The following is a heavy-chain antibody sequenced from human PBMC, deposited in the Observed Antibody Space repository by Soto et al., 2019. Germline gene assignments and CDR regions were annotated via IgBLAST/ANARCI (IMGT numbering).Heavy chain of an antibody. CDR2: ITAGDAKT. CDR1: GYNFTQYR. J-gene: IGHJ5*02. Sequence: QVQLVQSGADVKKPGASVKISCKASGYNFTQYRIHWVRQAPGQRLEWMGWITAGDAKTEYSQKFQGRVTISRDISATTVYSDLDSLRSEDTAVYYCARDLYSSSWFWFDPWGRGTQVIVSS. CDR3: ARDLYSSSWFWFDP. V-gene: IGHV1-3*01. D-gene: IGHD2-2*01.